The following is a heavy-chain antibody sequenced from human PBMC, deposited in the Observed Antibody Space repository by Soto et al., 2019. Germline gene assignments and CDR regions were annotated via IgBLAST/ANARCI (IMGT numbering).Heavy chain of an antibody. D-gene: IGHD1-26*01. CDR3: AKDPRWGWELLPAPQDIDY. CDR1: GFTFSSYA. V-gene: IGHV3-23*01. Sequence: GGSLRLSCAASGFTFSSYAMSWVRQAPGKGLEWVSAISGSGGSTYYADSVKGRFTISRDNPKNTLYLQMNSLRAEDTAVYYCAKDPRWGWELLPAPQDIDYWGQGTLVTVSS. CDR2: ISGSGGST. J-gene: IGHJ4*02.